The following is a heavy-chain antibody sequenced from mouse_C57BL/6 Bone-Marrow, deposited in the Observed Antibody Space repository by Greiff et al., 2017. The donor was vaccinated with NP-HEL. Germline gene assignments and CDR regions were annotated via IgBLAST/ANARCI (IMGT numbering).Heavy chain of an antibody. V-gene: IGHV1-22*01. CDR1: GYTFTDYN. CDR3: ARITAQATTY. Sequence: DVHLVESGPELVKPGASVKMSCKASGYTFTDYNMHWVKQSHGKSLEWIGYINPNNGGTSYNQKFKGKATLTVNKSSSTAYMELRSLTSEDSAVYYCARITAQATTYWGQGTLVTVSA. CDR2: INPNNGGT. J-gene: IGHJ3*01. D-gene: IGHD3-2*02.